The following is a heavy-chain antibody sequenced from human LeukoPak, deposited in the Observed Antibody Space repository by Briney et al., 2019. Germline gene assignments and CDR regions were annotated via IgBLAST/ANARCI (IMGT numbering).Heavy chain of an antibody. D-gene: IGHD3-10*01. CDR1: GGSISSGGYS. Sequence: SETLSLTCTVSGGSISSGGYSWSWIRQHPGKGLEWIGYIYYSGSTYYNPSLKSRVTISVDTSKNQFSLKLSSVTAADTAVYYCARGSVLWFGESRGAFDIWGQGTMVTVSS. CDR2: IYYSGST. CDR3: ARGSVLWFGESRGAFDI. J-gene: IGHJ3*02. V-gene: IGHV4-31*03.